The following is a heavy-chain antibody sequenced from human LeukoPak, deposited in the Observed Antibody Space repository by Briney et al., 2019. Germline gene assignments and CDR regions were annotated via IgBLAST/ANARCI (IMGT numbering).Heavy chain of an antibody. V-gene: IGHV4-61*03. CDR2: IYYSGST. J-gene: IGHJ4*02. D-gene: IGHD6-13*01. Sequence: SETLSLTCTVSGGSISSGSYYWSWIRQPPGKGLEWIGNIYYSGSTNYNPSLKSRVTISVDTSKNHFSLKLSSVTAADTAVFYCARVNSWSRFDYWGQGTLVTVSS. CDR3: ARVNSWSRFDY. CDR1: GGSISSGSYY.